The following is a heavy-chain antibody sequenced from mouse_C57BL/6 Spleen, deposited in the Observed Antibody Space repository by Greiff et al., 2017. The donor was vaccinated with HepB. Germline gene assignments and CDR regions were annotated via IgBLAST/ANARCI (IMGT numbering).Heavy chain of an antibody. CDR3: ARNPVVATLYYYAMDY. V-gene: IGHV2-2*01. J-gene: IGHJ4*01. CDR1: GFSLTSYG. CDR2: IWSGGST. D-gene: IGHD1-1*01. Sequence: QVQLKQSGPGLVQPSQSLSITCTVSGFSLTSYGVHWVRQSPGKGLEWLGVIWSGGSTDYNAAFISRLSISKDNSKSQVFFKMNSLQADDTAIYYCARNPVVATLYYYAMDYWGQGTSVTVSS.